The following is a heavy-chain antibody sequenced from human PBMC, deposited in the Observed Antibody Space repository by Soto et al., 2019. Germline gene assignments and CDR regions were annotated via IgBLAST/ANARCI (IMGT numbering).Heavy chain of an antibody. CDR2: ISSSGSTI. V-gene: IGHV3-48*03. CDR1: GFTFSSYE. Sequence: EVQLVESGGGLVQPGGSLRLSCAASGFTFSSYEMNWVRQAPGKGLEWVSYISSSGSTIYYADSVKGRFPIPRDNAKNSLYLQMNSLRAEDTAVYYCARSSIVVVPAAIRAGGGIDYWGQGTLVTVSS. D-gene: IGHD2-2*02. J-gene: IGHJ4*02. CDR3: ARSSIVVVPAAIRAGGGIDY.